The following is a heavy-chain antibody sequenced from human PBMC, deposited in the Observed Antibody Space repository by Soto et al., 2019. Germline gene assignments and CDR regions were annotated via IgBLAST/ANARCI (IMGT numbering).Heavy chain of an antibody. CDR3: ARPRSAYDFPDAFDI. D-gene: IGHD5-12*01. CDR1: GFTFSSYG. J-gene: IGHJ3*02. Sequence: QVQLVESGGGVVQPGRSLRLSCAASGFTFSSYGMHWVRQAPGKGLEWVAAIWYDGRNEYYTDSVKGRFTISRDNSNNTLYLQMNSLRAEDTAVFYCARPRSAYDFPDAFDIWGQGTMVTVSS. CDR2: IWYDGRNE. V-gene: IGHV3-33*01.